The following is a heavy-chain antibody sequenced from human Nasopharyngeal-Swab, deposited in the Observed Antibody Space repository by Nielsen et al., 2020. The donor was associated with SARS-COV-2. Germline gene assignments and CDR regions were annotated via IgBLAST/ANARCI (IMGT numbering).Heavy chain of an antibody. CDR1: GFIFSASA. D-gene: IGHD5-18*01. V-gene: IGHV3-74*01. Sequence: GESLKISCAASGFIFSASAIHWVRQAPGKGLVWVSRMNEDGSTTNYADSVKGRFTISRDNSKNTLYLQMNSLRAEDTAVYYCARDEQLCLDYWGQGTLVTVSS. CDR2: MNEDGSTT. J-gene: IGHJ4*02. CDR3: ARDEQLCLDY.